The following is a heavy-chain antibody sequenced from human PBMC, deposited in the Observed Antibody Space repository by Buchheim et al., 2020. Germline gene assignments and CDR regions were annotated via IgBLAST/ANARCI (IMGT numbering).Heavy chain of an antibody. CDR1: GFTFSSYG. CDR2: ISYDGSNK. D-gene: IGHD6-6*01. V-gene: IGHV3-30*18. J-gene: IGHJ5*02. Sequence: QVHLVESGGGVVQPGRSLRLSCAASGFTFSSYGMHWVRQAPGKGLEWVAVISYDGSNKYYADSVKGRFTISRDNSKNTLYLQMNSLRAEDTAVYYCAKDRGSSSSKGGNWFDPWGQGTL. CDR3: AKDRGSSSSKGGNWFDP.